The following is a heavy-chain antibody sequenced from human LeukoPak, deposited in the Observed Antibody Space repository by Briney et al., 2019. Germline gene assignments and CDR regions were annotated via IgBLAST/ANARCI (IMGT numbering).Heavy chain of an antibody. CDR1: GYSFTSYW. CDR3: ARQRHGGSYYKVDYYYYMDV. D-gene: IGHD1-26*01. CDR2: IYPGDSDT. Sequence: GESLKISCKGSGYSFTSYWIGWVRQMPGKGLERMGIIYPGDSDTRYSPSFQGQVTISADKSISTAYLQWSSLKASDTAMYYCARQRHGGSYYKVDYYYYMDVWGKGTTHSVSS. J-gene: IGHJ6*03. V-gene: IGHV5-51*01.